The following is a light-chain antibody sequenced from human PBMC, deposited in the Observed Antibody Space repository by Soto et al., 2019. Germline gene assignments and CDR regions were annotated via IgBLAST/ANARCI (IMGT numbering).Light chain of an antibody. J-gene: IGLJ1*01. V-gene: IGLV1-44*01. Sequence: QSVLTQPPSASGTPGQRVTISCSGSNSNIGSNTVNWYQQLPRTAPRLLIYYYNVRPSEVPDRISGSKSGTSATLAISGQQSAYGLDYYCEAWDDSLDARVFRAGSKVTVL. CDR2: YYN. CDR1: NSNIGSNT. CDR3: EAWDDSLDARV.